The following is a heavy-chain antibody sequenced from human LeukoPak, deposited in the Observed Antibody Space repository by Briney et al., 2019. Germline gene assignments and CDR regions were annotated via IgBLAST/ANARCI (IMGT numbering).Heavy chain of an antibody. J-gene: IGHJ5*02. Sequence: SETLSLTCTVSGGSISSSGYYWGWIRQPPGKGLEWIGSSYYSGSTYYNPSLKSRVTISVDTSKNQFSLKLSSVTAPDPAVYYCARPEPYSRSPNWFDPWGQGTLVTVSS. V-gene: IGHV4-39*01. CDR1: GGSISSSGYY. CDR3: ARPEPYSRSPNWFDP. CDR2: SYYSGST. D-gene: IGHD6-13*01.